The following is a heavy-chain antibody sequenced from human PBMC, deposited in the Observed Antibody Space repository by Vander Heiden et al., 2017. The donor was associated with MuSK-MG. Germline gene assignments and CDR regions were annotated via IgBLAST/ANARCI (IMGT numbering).Heavy chain of an antibody. D-gene: IGHD3-10*01. CDR2: ISGSGAST. V-gene: IGHV3-23*01. CDR1: GFTFSTNA. J-gene: IGHJ4*02. CDR3: GKWISGYYGSDD. Sequence: EVQLLESGGGLVQPGGSLRLTCAASGFTFSTNAMSWVRQAPGKGLEWVSSISGSGASTDDADAVKGRFTFSRDNSKNTLSLQMNSLTAEDTAVYHCGKWISGYYGSDDWGQGILVTVSS.